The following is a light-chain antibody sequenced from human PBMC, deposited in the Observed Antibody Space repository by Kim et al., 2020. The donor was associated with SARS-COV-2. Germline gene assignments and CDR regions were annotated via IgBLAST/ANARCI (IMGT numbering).Light chain of an antibody. CDR2: EAS. V-gene: IGKV1-5*01. CDR1: QIISTW. CDR3: QHYNSYPYT. Sequence: ASVGDRVTITCRASQIISTWLAWYQQKPGKAPKLLIYEASTLESGVPSRFSGSGYGTEFSLTISSLQPDDFATYYCQHYNSYPYTFGQGTKVDIK. J-gene: IGKJ2*01.